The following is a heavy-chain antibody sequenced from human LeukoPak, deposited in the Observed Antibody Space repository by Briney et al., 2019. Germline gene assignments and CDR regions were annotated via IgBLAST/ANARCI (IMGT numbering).Heavy chain of an antibody. Sequence: ASVKVSCKASGYTFTGYYMHWVRQAPGQGLEWMGRINPNSGGTNYAQKFQGRVTMTRDTYISTAYMELSRLRSDDTAVYHCARDGTGYCSGGSCYSGASFDYWGQGTLVTVSS. J-gene: IGHJ4*02. V-gene: IGHV1-2*06. D-gene: IGHD2-15*01. CDR2: INPNSGGT. CDR3: ARDGTGYCSGGSCYSGASFDY. CDR1: GYTFTGYY.